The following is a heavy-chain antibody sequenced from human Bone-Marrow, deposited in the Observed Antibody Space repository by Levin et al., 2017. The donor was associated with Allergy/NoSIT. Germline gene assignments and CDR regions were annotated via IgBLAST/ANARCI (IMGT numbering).Heavy chain of an antibody. J-gene: IGHJ2*01. Sequence: ASETLSLTCNVSGGSISSDGYYWGWIRQPPGKGLEWIGTIYYSGGTYNNPSLKTRVTISGDTSKNQFSLKLRSVTAADTAVYYCARLIAVPGAYWYFGLWGRGTLVTVSS. CDR3: ARLIAVPGAYWYFGL. D-gene: IGHD6-19*01. CDR1: GGSISSDGYY. V-gene: IGHV4-39*01. CDR2: IYYSGGT.